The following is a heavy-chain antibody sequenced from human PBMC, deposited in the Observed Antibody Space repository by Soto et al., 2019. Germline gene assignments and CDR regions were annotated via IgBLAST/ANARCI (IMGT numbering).Heavy chain of an antibody. J-gene: IGHJ6*02. CDR1: GFTFSNYA. D-gene: IGHD3-10*01. Sequence: EVQLLESGGGLIQPGGSLRLSCAASGFTFSNYAMSWVRQAPGKGLEWVSAITGSDYSTYYADSVRGRFTISRDSSKNTLFLQMNSLRAEDTAVYYCARDGAYPWGRGVSLGMDVWGQGTTVTVSS. V-gene: IGHV3-23*01. CDR3: ARDGAYPWGRGVSLGMDV. CDR2: ITGSDYST.